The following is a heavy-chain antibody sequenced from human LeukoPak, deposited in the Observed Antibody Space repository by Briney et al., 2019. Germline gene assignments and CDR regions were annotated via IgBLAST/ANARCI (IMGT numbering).Heavy chain of an antibody. CDR2: INHSGST. J-gene: IGHJ4*02. V-gene: IGHV4-34*01. CDR1: GGSFIGYY. CDR3: ARSARVLTGPYYFDY. Sequence: SETLSLTCAVYGGSFIGYYWNWIRQPPGNGLEWIGEINHSGSTNYNPSLKSRVTISVDTSKNQFSLMLSPVTAADTAVYYCARSARVLTGPYYFDYWGQGTLVTVSS. D-gene: IGHD3-9*01.